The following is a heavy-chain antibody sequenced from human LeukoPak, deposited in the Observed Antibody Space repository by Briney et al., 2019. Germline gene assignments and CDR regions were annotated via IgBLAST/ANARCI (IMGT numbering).Heavy chain of an antibody. CDR3: ASLIGYDSSGYYSDY. D-gene: IGHD3-22*01. CDR1: GFTFSSYG. J-gene: IGHJ4*02. Sequence: GGSLRLSCAASGFTFSSYGMHWVRQAPGKGLEWVAVIWYDGSNKYYADSVKGRFTISRDNSKNTLYLQMNSLRAEDTAVYYCASLIGYDSSGYYSDYWGQGTLVTVSS. V-gene: IGHV3-33*01. CDR2: IWYDGSNK.